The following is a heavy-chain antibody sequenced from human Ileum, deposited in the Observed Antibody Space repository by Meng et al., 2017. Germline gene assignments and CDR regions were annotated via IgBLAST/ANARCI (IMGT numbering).Heavy chain of an antibody. D-gene: IGHD2-21*01. CDR2: ISPKNGDT. CDR1: GYTFTGYH. CDR3: ARDLTGDEWAHFDY. V-gene: IGHV1-2*02. Sequence: QGQLVQSGAWVKGTWASVKGSCKASGYTFTGYHIHWVRQAPGQGLEWVGWISPKNGDTNYAQKFQGRVTVTSDTSFSTAYMELRRLRSDDTAIYFCARDLTGDEWAHFDYWGQGTLVTVSS. J-gene: IGHJ4*02.